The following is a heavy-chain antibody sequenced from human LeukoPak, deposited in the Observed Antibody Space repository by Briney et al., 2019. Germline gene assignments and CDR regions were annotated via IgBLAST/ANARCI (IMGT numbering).Heavy chain of an antibody. D-gene: IGHD6-13*01. V-gene: IGHV3-9*01. Sequence: PGRSLRFSCAASGFTFNDYAMHWVRQAPGKGLEWVSGIGWNSVARGYADSVRGRFTISRDNAKNSLYLQMNSLRPEDTALYYCTKRARKGIGAAGDGYDVWGQGTMVTVSS. CDR3: TKRARKGIGAAGDGYDV. CDR2: IGWNSVAR. CDR1: GFTFNDYA. J-gene: IGHJ3*01.